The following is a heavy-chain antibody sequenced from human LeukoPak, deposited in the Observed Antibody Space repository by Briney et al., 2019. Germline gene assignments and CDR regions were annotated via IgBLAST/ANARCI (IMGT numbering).Heavy chain of an antibody. Sequence: ASVKVSCKASGYIFTSYAMHWVRQAPGQRLEWMGWINAGNGNTKYSQKFQGRVTITRDTSASTAYMELSSLRSEDTAVYYCATDYYDSSGLVHWGQGTLVTVSS. CDR3: ATDYYDSSGLVH. CDR1: GYIFTSYA. CDR2: INAGNGNT. J-gene: IGHJ5*02. D-gene: IGHD3-22*01. V-gene: IGHV1-3*01.